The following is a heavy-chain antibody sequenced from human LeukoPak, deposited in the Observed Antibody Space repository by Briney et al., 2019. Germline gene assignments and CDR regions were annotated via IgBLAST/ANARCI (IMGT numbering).Heavy chain of an antibody. J-gene: IGHJ6*03. CDR3: ARGKLWFGESSSYYMDV. V-gene: IGHV1-8*01. CDR1: GYTFTSYD. CDR2: MNPNSGNT. Sequence: ASVKVSCKASGYTFTSYDINWVRQATGQGLEWRGWMNPNSGNTGYAQKFQGRVTMTRNTSISTAYMGLSSLRSEDTAVYYCARGKLWFGESSSYYMDVWGKGTTVTVSS. D-gene: IGHD3-10*01.